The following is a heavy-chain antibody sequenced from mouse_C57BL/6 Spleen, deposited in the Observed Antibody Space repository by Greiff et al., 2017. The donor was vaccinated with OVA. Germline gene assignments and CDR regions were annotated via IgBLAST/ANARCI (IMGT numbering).Heavy chain of an antibody. CDR3: TTWNYGIYAMDY. CDR2: IDPEDGDT. Sequence: EVQLQQSGAELVRPGASVKLSCTASGFNIKDYYMHWVKQRPEQGLEWIGRIDPEDGDTEYAPKFQGKATMTADTSSNTAYLQLSSLTSEDTAVYYCTTWNYGIYAMDYWGQGTSVTVSS. D-gene: IGHD1-1*01. V-gene: IGHV14-1*01. J-gene: IGHJ4*01. CDR1: GFNIKDYY.